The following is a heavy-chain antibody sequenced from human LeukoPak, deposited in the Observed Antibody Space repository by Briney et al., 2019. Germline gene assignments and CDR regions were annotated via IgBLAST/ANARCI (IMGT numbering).Heavy chain of an antibody. V-gene: IGHV4-39*01. J-gene: IGHJ4*02. CDR1: GGSMSSRSHY. D-gene: IGHD2-2*02. CDR2: IDYSGST. Sequence: SETLSLTCTVSGGSMSSRSHYWGWIRQPPGKGLEWIGSIDYSGSTYYNPSLGSRVTISVDTSKNQFSLKLTSVTAADTAVYYCARHDPRIVIAPGTIHDWGQGALVTVSS. CDR3: ARHDPRIVIAPGTIHD.